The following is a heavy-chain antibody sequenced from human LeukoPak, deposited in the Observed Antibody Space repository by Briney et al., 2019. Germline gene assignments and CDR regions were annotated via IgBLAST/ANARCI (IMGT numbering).Heavy chain of an antibody. CDR2: IYYSGST. CDR1: GGSISSGGYY. Sequence: PSQTLSLTCTVSGGSISSGGYYWSWIRQHPGKGLEWIGYIYYSGSTYYNPSLKSRVGISVDTSKNQFSLKLSSVTAADTAVYYCARALPAAGTHNWFDPWGQGTLVTVSS. J-gene: IGHJ5*02. V-gene: IGHV4-31*03. CDR3: ARALPAAGTHNWFDP. D-gene: IGHD6-13*01.